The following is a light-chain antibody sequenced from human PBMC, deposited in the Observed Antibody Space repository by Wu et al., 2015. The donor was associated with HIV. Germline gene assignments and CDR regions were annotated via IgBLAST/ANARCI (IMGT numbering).Light chain of an antibody. Sequence: DIQMTQSPSTLSASVGDRVTITCRASQNININLAWYQQKPGKAPKLLIYKASSLESVFPSRLSGSGFGTEFTLTISSLQPDDFATYYCQQYNGYPWTFGQGTRVEIK. CDR1: QNININ. CDR3: QQYNGYPWT. J-gene: IGKJ1*01. CDR2: KAS. V-gene: IGKV1-5*03.